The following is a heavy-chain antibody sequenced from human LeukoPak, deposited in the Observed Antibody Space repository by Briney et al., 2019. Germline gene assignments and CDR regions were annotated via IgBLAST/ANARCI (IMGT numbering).Heavy chain of an antibody. Sequence: GGSLRLSCAASGSTFSSYSMNWVRQAPGKGLEWVSYISSSSSTIYYADSVKGRFTISRDNAKNSLYLQMNSLRAEDTAVYYCARPGRYCSSTSCSPHWFDPWGQGTLVTVSS. J-gene: IGHJ5*02. D-gene: IGHD2-2*01. CDR3: ARPGRYCSSTSCSPHWFDP. CDR2: ISSSSSTI. CDR1: GSTFSSYS. V-gene: IGHV3-48*01.